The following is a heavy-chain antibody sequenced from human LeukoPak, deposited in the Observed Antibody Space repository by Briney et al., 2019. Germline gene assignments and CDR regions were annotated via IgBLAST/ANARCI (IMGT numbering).Heavy chain of an antibody. CDR3: ARALVRATMVWYFDL. Sequence: SETLSLTCTVSGGSMSSYYWSWIRQPPGKGLEWIGEISHSGSTNYSPSLKSRVTISVDTSKNQFSLNLSSVTAADTAVYYCARALVRATMVWYFDLWGRGTLATVSS. V-gene: IGHV4-34*01. CDR2: ISHSGST. CDR1: GGSMSSYY. J-gene: IGHJ2*01. D-gene: IGHD5-12*01.